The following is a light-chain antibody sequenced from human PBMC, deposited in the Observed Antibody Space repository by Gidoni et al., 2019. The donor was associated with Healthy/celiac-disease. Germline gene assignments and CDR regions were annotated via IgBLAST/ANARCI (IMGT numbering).Light chain of an antibody. CDR3: QQYGSSPPVT. Sequence: EIVLTQSPGTLSLSPGDRATLSCRASQSVSSSYLAWYQQKPGQAPRLLIYGASSRATGIPDRFSGSGSGTDFTLTISRLEPEDFAVYYCQQYGSSPPVTFGQXTKLEIK. V-gene: IGKV3-20*01. J-gene: IGKJ2*01. CDR1: QSVSSSY. CDR2: GAS.